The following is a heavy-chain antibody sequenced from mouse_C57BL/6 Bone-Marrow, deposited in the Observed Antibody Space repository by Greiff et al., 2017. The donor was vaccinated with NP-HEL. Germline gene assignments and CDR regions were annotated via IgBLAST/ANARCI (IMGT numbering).Heavy chain of an antibody. J-gene: IGHJ4*01. CDR3: ARSHGTTTIVAPYAIDH. CDR2: IRNKANGYTT. V-gene: IGHV7-3*01. Sequence: EVMLVESGGGLVQPGGSLSLSCAASGFTFTDYYMSWVRQPPGKALEWLGFIRNKANGYTTEYSAYVKGRFTISRDNSQSILYLQMNALSAVARATYYCARSHGTTTIVAPYAIDHGGQETTHTVSS. D-gene: IGHD1-1*01. CDR1: GFTFTDYY.